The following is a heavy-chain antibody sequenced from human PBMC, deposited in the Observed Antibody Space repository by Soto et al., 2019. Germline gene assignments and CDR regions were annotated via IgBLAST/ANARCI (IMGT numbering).Heavy chain of an antibody. CDR1: GYTFTTYA. V-gene: IGHV1-3*01. CDR3: ARVTSTGWRLMDV. CDR2: INAGNGNT. J-gene: IGHJ6*02. D-gene: IGHD6-19*01. Sequence: DSVKVCCKASGYTFTTYAMHWVRQAPGQRLEWMGWINAGNGNTKYSQKFQGRVTITRDTSASTAYMELSSLRSEDTAVYCWARVTSTGWRLMDVSGQGNSVTVSS.